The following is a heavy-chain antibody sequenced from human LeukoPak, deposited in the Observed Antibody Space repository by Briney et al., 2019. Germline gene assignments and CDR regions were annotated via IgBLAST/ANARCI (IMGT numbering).Heavy chain of an antibody. Sequence: SVKVSCKASGGTFSSYAISWVRQAPGQGLEWMGRIIPILGIANYAQKFQGRVTITADKSTSTAYMELSSLRSEDTAVYYCARDPPVDTARRNYWGQGTLVTVSS. CDR3: ARDPPVDTARRNY. CDR2: IIPILGIA. V-gene: IGHV1-69*04. D-gene: IGHD5-18*01. CDR1: GGTFSSYA. J-gene: IGHJ4*02.